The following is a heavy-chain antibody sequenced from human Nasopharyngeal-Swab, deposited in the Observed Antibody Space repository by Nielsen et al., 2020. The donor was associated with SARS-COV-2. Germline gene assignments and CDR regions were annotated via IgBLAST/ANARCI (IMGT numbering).Heavy chain of an antibody. Sequence: WIRQPPGKGLEWIGYIYQSGSTYYNPSLKSRVTISVDTSKNQFSLKLSSVTAADTAVYYCARDTGCGGDCPKEVNSYGMDVWGQGTTVTVSS. J-gene: IGHJ6*02. V-gene: IGHV4-30-2*04. D-gene: IGHD2-21*01. CDR3: ARDTGCGGDCPKEVNSYGMDV. CDR2: IYQSGST.